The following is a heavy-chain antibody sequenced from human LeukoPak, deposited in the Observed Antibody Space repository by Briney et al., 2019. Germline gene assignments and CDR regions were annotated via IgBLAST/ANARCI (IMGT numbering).Heavy chain of an antibody. V-gene: IGHV3-23*01. CDR1: GFSFSTYA. CDR2: ISASGGST. Sequence: GGSLRLSCAASGFSFSTYAMSWVRQAPGKGLEWVSVISASGGSTYYADSVKGRFTISRDNSKNTVYLQANSLRAEDTAIYYCAQDLLRSNYYFDYWGQGTLVTVS. J-gene: IGHJ4*02. D-gene: IGHD2-15*01. CDR3: AQDLLRSNYYFDY.